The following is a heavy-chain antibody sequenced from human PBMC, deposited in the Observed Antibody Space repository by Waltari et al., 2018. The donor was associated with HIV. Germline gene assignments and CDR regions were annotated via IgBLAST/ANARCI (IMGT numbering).Heavy chain of an antibody. Sequence: EVQLVESGGGLVKPGGSLRLSCAASGFIFSNVWMNWVRQAAGKGLEWVGRIKRKSDGGTADYAAPVKGRFTISRDDSKNVLYLQMNSLKTEDTAVYYCTTDNMIIVALDYWGQGTLLTVSS. D-gene: IGHD5-12*01. J-gene: IGHJ4*02. CDR1: GFIFSNVW. CDR2: IKRKSDGGTA. V-gene: IGHV3-15*01. CDR3: TTDNMIIVALDY.